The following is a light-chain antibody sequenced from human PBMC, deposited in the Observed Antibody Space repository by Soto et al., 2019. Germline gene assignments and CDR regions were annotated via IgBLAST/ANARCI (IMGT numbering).Light chain of an antibody. CDR1: SSDVGAYNY. Sequence: QSALTQHASVSGSLGQSITISCTGTSSDVGAYNYVSWYQQHPDKAPKLLIFEVTNRPSGVSGRFSGSKSGITASLSISGLQPEDEADYYCTSYASSSPVRFCGGTKLTVL. CDR3: TSYASSSPVR. V-gene: IGLV2-14*01. CDR2: EVT. J-gene: IGLJ2*01.